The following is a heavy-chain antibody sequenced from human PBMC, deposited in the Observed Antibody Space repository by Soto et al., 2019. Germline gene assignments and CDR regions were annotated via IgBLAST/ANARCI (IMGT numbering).Heavy chain of an antibody. J-gene: IGHJ4*02. CDR1: GFTFSSYA. V-gene: IGHV3-23*01. CDR2: ISGSGGST. CDR3: AKDPMVRGVIPSAGDY. Sequence: GGSLRLSCAASGFTFSSYAMSWVRQAPGKGLEWVSAISGSGGSTYYADSVKGRFTISRDNSKNTLYLQMNSLRAEDTAVYYCAKDPMVRGVIPSAGDYWGQGTLVTVSS. D-gene: IGHD3-10*01.